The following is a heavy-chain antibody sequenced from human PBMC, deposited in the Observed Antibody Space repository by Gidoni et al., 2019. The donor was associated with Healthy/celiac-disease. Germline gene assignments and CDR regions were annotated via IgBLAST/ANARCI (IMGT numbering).Heavy chain of an antibody. CDR3: ARSSIAALDY. D-gene: IGHD6-6*01. CDR2: IYYSAST. J-gene: IGHJ4*02. CDR1: GGSISSSSYY. V-gene: IGHV4-39*01. Sequence: QLQLQESGPGLVKTSATLSLTGTVSGGSISSSSYYWGWIRQPPGKGLEWIGSIYYSASTYYNPSLKSRVTISLDTSKNQFSLKLSSVTAADTAVYYCARSSIAALDYWGQGTLVTVSS.